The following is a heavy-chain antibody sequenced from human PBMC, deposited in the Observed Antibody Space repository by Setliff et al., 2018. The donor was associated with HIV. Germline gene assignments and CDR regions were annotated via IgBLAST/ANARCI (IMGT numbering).Heavy chain of an antibody. V-gene: IGHV1-2*06. J-gene: IGHJ4*02. CDR2: INPNSGGT. D-gene: IGHD4-17*01. CDR3: ARPGGSYGDYGWYLRF. CDR1: GYTFTGYY. Sequence: GASVKVSCKASGYTFTGYYMHWVRQAPGQGLEWMGRINPNSGGTNYAQKFQGRVTMTRDTSTNTAYMEVRSLRPDDTAVYYCARPGGSYGDYGWYLRFWGQGTLVTVSS.